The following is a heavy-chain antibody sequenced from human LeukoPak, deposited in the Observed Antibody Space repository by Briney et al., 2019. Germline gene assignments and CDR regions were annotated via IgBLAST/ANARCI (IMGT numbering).Heavy chain of an antibody. V-gene: IGHV3-66*03. CDR2: IYSSVT. Sequence: GGSLRLSCTVSGFTVSSNSMSWVRQAPGKGLEWVSFIYSSVTHYSDSVKGRFTISRDNSKNTLYLQMNSLRAEDTAVYYCAKDFGGGYYYYYMDVWGKGTTVTISS. CDR3: AKDFGGGYYYYYMDV. D-gene: IGHD2-15*01. CDR1: GFTVSSNS. J-gene: IGHJ6*03.